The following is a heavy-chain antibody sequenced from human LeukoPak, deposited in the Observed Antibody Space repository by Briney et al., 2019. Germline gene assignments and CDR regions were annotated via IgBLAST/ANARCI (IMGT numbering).Heavy chain of an antibody. CDR2: INPSGGST. CDR1: GFTFTSYY. Sequence: GWSLRLSCAASGFTFTSYYMHWVRQAPGQGLEWMGIINPSGGSTSYAQKFQGRVTMARDTSPTTVYMELSSLRSEDTAVYYCARGLYDGMDVWGQGTTVTVSS. J-gene: IGHJ6*02. V-gene: IGHV1-46*01. CDR3: ARGLYDGMDV.